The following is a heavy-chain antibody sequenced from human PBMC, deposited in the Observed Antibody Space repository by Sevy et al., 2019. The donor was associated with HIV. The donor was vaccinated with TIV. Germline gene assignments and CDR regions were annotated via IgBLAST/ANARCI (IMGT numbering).Heavy chain of an antibody. D-gene: IGHD3-10*01. Sequence: GGSLRLSCAASGFTFSSYSMNWVRQAPGKGLEWVSSISSSSSYIYYADSVKGRFTISRDNAKNSLYLQMNSLRAEDTAVYYCARVPTVAMVQAYFDYWGQGTLVTVSS. J-gene: IGHJ4*02. CDR1: GFTFSSYS. CDR2: ISSSSSYI. V-gene: IGHV3-21*01. CDR3: ARVPTVAMVQAYFDY.